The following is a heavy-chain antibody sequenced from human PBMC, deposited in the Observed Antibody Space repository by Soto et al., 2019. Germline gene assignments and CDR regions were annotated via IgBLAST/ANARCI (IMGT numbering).Heavy chain of an antibody. Sequence: PGESLKISCKGSGYSFTSYWISWVRQMPGKGLEWMGRIDPSDSYTNYSPSFQGHVTISADKSISTAYLQWSSLKASDTAMYYCASTQGEMATISPPHYYGMDVWGQGTTVTVSS. CDR2: IDPSDSYT. J-gene: IGHJ6*02. CDR1: GYSFTSYW. D-gene: IGHD5-12*01. CDR3: ASTQGEMATISPPHYYGMDV. V-gene: IGHV5-10-1*01.